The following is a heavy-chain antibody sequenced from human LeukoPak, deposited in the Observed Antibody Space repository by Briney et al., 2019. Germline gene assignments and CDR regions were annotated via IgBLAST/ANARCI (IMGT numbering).Heavy chain of an antibody. CDR3: ARVVVIAPYDAFDI. D-gene: IGHD2-21*01. J-gene: IGHJ3*02. Sequence: PGGSLRLSXAASGFTFSSYSMNWVRQSPGKGLEWVSSISSSSSYIYYADSVKGRFTISRDNAKNSLYLQMNSLRAEDTAVYYCARVVVIAPYDAFDIWGQGTMVTVSS. CDR2: ISSSSSYI. CDR1: GFTFSSYS. V-gene: IGHV3-21*01.